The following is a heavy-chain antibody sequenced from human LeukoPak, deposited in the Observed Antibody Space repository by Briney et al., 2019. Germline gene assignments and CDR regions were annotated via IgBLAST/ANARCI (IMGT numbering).Heavy chain of an antibody. CDR2: INPNSGGT. Sequence: GASVKVSCKASGYTFTGYYMHWVRQAPGQGLEWMGWINPNSGGTNYAQKFQGRVTMTRDTSIRTAYMELSRLRSDDTAVYYCARSPHILTGENFDYWGQGTLVTVSS. V-gene: IGHV1-2*02. J-gene: IGHJ4*02. CDR1: GYTFTGYY. CDR3: ARSPHILTGENFDY. D-gene: IGHD3-9*01.